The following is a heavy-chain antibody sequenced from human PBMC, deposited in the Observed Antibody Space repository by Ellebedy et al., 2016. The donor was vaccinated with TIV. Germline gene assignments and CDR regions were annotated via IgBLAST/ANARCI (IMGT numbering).Heavy chain of an antibody. V-gene: IGHV1-2*02. J-gene: IGHJ3*02. D-gene: IGHD3-10*01. CDR3: ARGSHGSGFDAFDI. Sequence: AASVKVSCKASGYTFTAYYLHWVRQAPGQGLEWMAWINPNSGGTNYAQKFQGRVTMTRDTSISTAYMELSRLRSDDTAVYFCARGSHGSGFDAFDIWGQGTMVTVSS. CDR1: GYTFTAYY. CDR2: INPNSGGT.